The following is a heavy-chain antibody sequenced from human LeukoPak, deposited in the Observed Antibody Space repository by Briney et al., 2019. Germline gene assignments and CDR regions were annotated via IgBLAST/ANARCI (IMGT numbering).Heavy chain of an antibody. D-gene: IGHD2-15*01. CDR2: IRSKAYGGTT. CDR3: TRYIVVVVAVETVALDI. Sequence: SLRLSCTASGFTFGDYAMSWFRQAPGKGLEWVGFIRSKAYGGTTEYAASVKGRFTISRDDSKSIAYLQMNSLKTEDTAVYYCTRYIVVVVAVETVALDIWGQGTMVTVSS. J-gene: IGHJ3*02. CDR1: GFTFGDYA. V-gene: IGHV3-49*03.